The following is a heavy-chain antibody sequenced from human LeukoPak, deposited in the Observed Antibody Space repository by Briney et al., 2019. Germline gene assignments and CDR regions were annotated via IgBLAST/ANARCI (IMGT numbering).Heavy chain of an antibody. J-gene: IGHJ5*02. V-gene: IGHV3-21*01. CDR3: ARVYDFWSGPALNWFDP. Sequence: GGSLRPSCAASGFTFSSYIMNWVRQAPGKGLEWVSSISSSSSYIYYADSVKGRFTISRDNAKNSLYLQMNSLRAEDTAVYYCARVYDFWSGPALNWFDPWGQGTLVTVSS. CDR2: ISSSSSYI. CDR1: GFTFSSYI. D-gene: IGHD3-3*01.